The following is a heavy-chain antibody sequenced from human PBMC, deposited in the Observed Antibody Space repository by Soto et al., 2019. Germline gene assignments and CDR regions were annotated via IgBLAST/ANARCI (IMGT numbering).Heavy chain of an antibody. Sequence: ASVKVSCKASGYTFTSYDINWVRQATGQGLEWMGWMNPNSGNTGYAQKFQGRVTMTRNTSISTAYMELSSLRSVDTAVYYCARGPPYYYDSSGYPWGQGTLVTVSS. CDR1: GYTFTSYD. CDR3: ARGPPYYYDSSGYP. V-gene: IGHV1-8*01. CDR2: MNPNSGNT. D-gene: IGHD3-22*01. J-gene: IGHJ5*02.